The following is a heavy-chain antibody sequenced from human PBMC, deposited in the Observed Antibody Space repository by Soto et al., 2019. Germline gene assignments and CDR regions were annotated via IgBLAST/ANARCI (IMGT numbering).Heavy chain of an antibody. V-gene: IGHV1-18*01. CDR1: GYTFTAYG. J-gene: IGHJ4*02. D-gene: IGHD3-22*01. CDR3: AIELNTDSSAYSNIDY. CDR2: VGTANDNT. Sequence: QVQMVPSGPEVKMPGASVKVSCQTSGYTFTAYGLAWLRLAPGQRPGWMRWVGTANDNTNYAGKFQGRVTMTTDTSTATNYMELMSLRSDDTAFYYCAIELNTDSSAYSNIDYRGQGTLVTVYS.